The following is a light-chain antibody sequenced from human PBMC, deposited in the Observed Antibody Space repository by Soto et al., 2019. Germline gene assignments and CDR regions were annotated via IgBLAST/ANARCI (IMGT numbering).Light chain of an antibody. CDR1: QSISSW. CDR3: QQYNTYPWT. Sequence: DIQVTQSPSTLSASVGDRVTFTCRASQSISSWLAWYQQKPGHAPKLLLXDDSTLQSGPPSRFSGSGSGTDFTLTISRLHPDDFATYYCQQYNTYPWTFGQGTKVDIK. V-gene: IGKV1-5*01. J-gene: IGKJ1*01. CDR2: DDS.